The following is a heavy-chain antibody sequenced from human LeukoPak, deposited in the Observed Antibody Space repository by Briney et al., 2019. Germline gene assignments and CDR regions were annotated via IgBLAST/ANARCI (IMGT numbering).Heavy chain of an antibody. CDR1: GGSFSGYY. D-gene: IGHD6-13*01. CDR3: AREGDSGSVGWFDP. CDR2: IHYSGST. J-gene: IGHJ5*02. V-gene: IGHV4-34*11. Sequence: SETLSLTCAVYGGSFSGYYWSWIRQPPGKGLEWIGYIHYSGSTNYNPSLKSRVTISVDTSKNQFSLKLSSVTAADTAVYYCAREGDSGSVGWFDPWGQGTLVTVSS.